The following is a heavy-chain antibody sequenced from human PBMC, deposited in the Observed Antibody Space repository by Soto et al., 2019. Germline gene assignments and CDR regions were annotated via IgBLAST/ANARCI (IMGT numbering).Heavy chain of an antibody. J-gene: IGHJ2*01. Sequence: QVQLQESGPGLVKPSGTLSLTCAVSGGSISSSNWWSWVRQPPGKGLEWIGEIYHSGSTNYNPSLKSRVTISVDQSKNQFSLKLSSVTAADTAVYYCATSPDYGDYVWSGSFDLWGRGTLVTVSS. CDR2: IYHSGST. CDR1: GGSISSSNW. CDR3: ATSPDYGDYVWSGSFDL. D-gene: IGHD4-17*01. V-gene: IGHV4-4*02.